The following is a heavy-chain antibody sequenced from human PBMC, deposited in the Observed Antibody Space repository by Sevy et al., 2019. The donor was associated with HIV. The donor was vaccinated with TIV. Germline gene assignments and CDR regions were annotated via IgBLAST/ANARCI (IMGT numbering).Heavy chain of an antibody. CDR2: IYYSGST. D-gene: IGHD6-19*01. Sequence: SETLSLTCTVSGGSISSYYWSWIRQPPGKGLEWIGYIYYSGSTNYNPSLKSRVTIPVDTSKHQFSLKLTSVTAADTAVYYCARDHSSGWATSNYFDYWGQGPLVTVSS. CDR3: ARDHSSGWATSNYFDY. CDR1: GGSISSYY. V-gene: IGHV4-59*01. J-gene: IGHJ4*02.